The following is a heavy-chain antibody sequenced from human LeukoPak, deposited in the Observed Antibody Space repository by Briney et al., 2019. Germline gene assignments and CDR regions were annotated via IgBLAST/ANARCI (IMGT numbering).Heavy chain of an antibody. D-gene: IGHD6-19*01. CDR3: AKDPERYSSGLPGGAFDI. CDR2: ISYDGSNK. CDR1: GFTFSSYG. Sequence: PGGSLRLSCAASGFTFSSYGMHWVRQAPGKGLEWVAVISYDGSNKYYADSVKGRFTISRDNSKNTLYLQMNSLRAEDTAVYYCAKDPERYSSGLPGGAFDIWGQGTMVTVSS. J-gene: IGHJ3*02. V-gene: IGHV3-30*18.